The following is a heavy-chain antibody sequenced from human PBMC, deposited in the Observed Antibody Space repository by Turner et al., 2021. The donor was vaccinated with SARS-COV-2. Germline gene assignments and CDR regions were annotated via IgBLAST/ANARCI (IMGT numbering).Heavy chain of an antibody. D-gene: IGHD3-10*01. CDR2: IYYSGST. V-gene: IGHV4-39*01. CDR3: ARRSEGYYGSGSHWFDP. CDR1: GGSISSSPYY. Sequence: QLQLQESGPGLVKPSEPLSLTCTVPGGSISSSPYYWGWIRQPPGQGLEWIGSIYYSGSTYYNPSIKSRVTISVDTSKNQFSLKLSSVTAADTAVYYCARRSEGYYGSGSHWFDPWGQGTLVTVSS. J-gene: IGHJ5*02.